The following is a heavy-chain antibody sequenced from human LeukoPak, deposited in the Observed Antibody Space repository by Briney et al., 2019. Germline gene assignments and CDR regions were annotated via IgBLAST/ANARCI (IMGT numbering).Heavy chain of an antibody. Sequence: SPSLSCTTSGFVLDDFAMRLVRQPAGEGLGWEGFIRRRAYGGAAEYTASVKGRVIISRDASKSIAYLQMNSLKAEDTAVYYCRRNGLVDFGYWGQGSRVIVSP. CDR1: GFVLDDFA. V-gene: IGHV3-49*01. CDR2: IRRRAYGGAA. J-gene: IGHJ4*02. CDR3: RRNGLVDFGY.